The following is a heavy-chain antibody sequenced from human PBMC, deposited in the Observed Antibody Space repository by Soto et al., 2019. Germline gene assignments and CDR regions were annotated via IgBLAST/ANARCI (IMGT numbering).Heavy chain of an antibody. CDR2: INHSGST. CDR3: ASGRYNWNYFNWFDP. Sequence: SETLSLTCAVYGGSFSGYYWSWIRQPPGKGLEWIGEINHSGSTNYNPSLKSRVTISVDTSKNQFSLKLSSVTAADTAVYYCASGRYNWNYFNWFDPWGQGTLVTVSS. J-gene: IGHJ5*02. D-gene: IGHD1-7*01. CDR1: GGSFSGYY. V-gene: IGHV4-34*01.